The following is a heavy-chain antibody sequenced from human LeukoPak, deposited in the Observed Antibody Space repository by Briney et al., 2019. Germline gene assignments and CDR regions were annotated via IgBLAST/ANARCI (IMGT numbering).Heavy chain of an antibody. CDR3: ARAEGSSWVFDY. V-gene: IGHV1-3*01. Sequence: ASVKVSCKAPGYTFTSYAMHWVRQAPGQRLEWMGWINAGNGNTKYSQKFQGRVTITRDTSASTAYMELSSLRSEDTAVYYCARAEGSSWVFDYWGQGTLVTVSS. J-gene: IGHJ4*02. CDR2: INAGNGNT. CDR1: GYTFTSYA. D-gene: IGHD6-13*01.